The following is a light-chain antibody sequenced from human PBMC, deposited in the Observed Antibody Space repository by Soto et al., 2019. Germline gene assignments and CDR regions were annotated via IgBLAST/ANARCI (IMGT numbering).Light chain of an antibody. CDR3: AAWDDSLNGVV. Sequence: QPVLTQPPSASGTPGQRVTISCSGSSSNIGSNTVNWYQQLPGTAPKLLIYSNNQRPSGVPDRFSGSKSGTSASLAISGLQYEDEADDYCAAWDDSLNGVVFGGGTKLTVL. CDR2: SNN. V-gene: IGLV1-44*01. CDR1: SSNIGSNT. J-gene: IGLJ2*01.